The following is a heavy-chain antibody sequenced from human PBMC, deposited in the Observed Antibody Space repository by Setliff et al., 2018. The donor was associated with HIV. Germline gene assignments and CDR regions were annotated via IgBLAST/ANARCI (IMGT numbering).Heavy chain of an antibody. CDR3: ARVNYDATGYYYYYYMDV. CDR2: IHYSENT. CDR1: GGSMSRGGYY. Sequence: SETLSLTCTVSGGSMSRGGYYWSWIRQHPGKGLEWIGYIHYSENTYYNPSLKSRVMLSIDTSENQFSLNLTSVTVADTAVYYCARVNYDATGYYYYYYMDVWGKGTTVTVSS. J-gene: IGHJ6*03. D-gene: IGHD3-22*01. V-gene: IGHV4-31*03.